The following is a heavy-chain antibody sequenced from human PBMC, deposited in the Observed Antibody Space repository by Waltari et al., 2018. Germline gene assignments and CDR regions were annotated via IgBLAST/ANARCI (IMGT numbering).Heavy chain of an antibody. CDR2: INHSGRT. Sequence: QVQLQQWGAGLLKPSETLSLTCAVYGGSFSGYYWSWIRQPPGKGLEWIGEINHSGRTNHNPSLKSRVTISVDTSKNQCALKLSSVTAADTAVYYCARGTLNLRFLEWFHDWFDPWGQGTLVTVSS. D-gene: IGHD3-3*01. CDR1: GGSFSGYY. CDR3: ARGTLNLRFLEWFHDWFDP. V-gene: IGHV4-34*01. J-gene: IGHJ5*02.